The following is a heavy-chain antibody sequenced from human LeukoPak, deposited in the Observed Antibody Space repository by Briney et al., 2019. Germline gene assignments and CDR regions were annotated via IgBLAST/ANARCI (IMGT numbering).Heavy chain of an antibody. J-gene: IGHJ4*02. CDR3: AREYYDILTGYYYFDY. CDR1: GFTFSSYN. CDR2: IYSGGST. D-gene: IGHD3-9*01. V-gene: IGHV3-53*01. Sequence: GGSLRLSCAASGFTFSSYNMNWVRQAPGKGLEWVSVIYSGGSTYYADSVTGRFTISRDNSKNTLYLQMNSLRAEDTAVYYCAREYYDILTGYYYFDYWGQGTLVTVSS.